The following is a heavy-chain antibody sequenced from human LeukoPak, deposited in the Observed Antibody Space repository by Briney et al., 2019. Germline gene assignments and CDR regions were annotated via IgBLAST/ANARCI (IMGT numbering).Heavy chain of an antibody. Sequence: GESLKISCKGSGYSFASYWIAWVRQMPGKGLEWMGIIYPRDSDTKYNPSFQGQLSISADKSISTAYLQWSSLQASDTAIYFCARSHSSTLTWFDPWGQGTLVTVSS. J-gene: IGHJ5*02. CDR3: ARSHSSTLTWFDP. V-gene: IGHV5-51*01. CDR2: IYPRDSDT. CDR1: GYSFASYW.